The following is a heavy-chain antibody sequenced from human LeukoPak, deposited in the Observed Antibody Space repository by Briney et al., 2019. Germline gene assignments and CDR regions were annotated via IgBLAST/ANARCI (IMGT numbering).Heavy chain of an antibody. D-gene: IGHD6-19*01. CDR3: ASGAAGSSGWRYNFDY. CDR2: IYYSGST. V-gene: IGHV4-59*08. CDR1: GGSISSYY. Sequence: SETLSLTCTVSGGSISSYYWSWIRQPPGKGLEWIGYIYYSGSTNYNPSLKSRVTISVDTSKNQFSLKLSSVTAADTAVYYCASGAAGSSGWRYNFDYWGQGTLVTVSS. J-gene: IGHJ4*02.